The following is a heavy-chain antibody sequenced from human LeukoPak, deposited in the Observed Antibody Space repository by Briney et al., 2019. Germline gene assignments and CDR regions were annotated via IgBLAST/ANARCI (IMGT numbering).Heavy chain of an antibody. D-gene: IGHD7-27*01. Sequence: PGGSLRLSCAASGGNNYISWVRQAPGTGLEWVSVIYSGGGAYYADSVKGRFTISRDNSKNSLYLQMNSLRAEDTAVYYCARGPTGELDYWGQGTLVTVSS. J-gene: IGHJ4*02. CDR3: ARGPTGELDY. CDR1: GGNNY. V-gene: IGHV3-53*01. CDR2: IYSGGGA.